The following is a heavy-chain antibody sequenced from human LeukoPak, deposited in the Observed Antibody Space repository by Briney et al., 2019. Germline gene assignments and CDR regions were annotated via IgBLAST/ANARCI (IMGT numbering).Heavy chain of an antibody. D-gene: IGHD3-22*01. CDR3: ARGPLYYYDSSSRSYYFDY. CDR2: INHSGST. CDR1: GGSFIGYY. J-gene: IGHJ4*02. Sequence: SETLSLTCAVYGGSFIGYYWSWIRQPPGKGLEWIGEINHSGSTNHSPSLKSRVTISVDTSKNQFSLKLRSVTAADTAVYYCARGPLYYYDSSSRSYYFDYWGQGTLVTVSS. V-gene: IGHV4-34*01.